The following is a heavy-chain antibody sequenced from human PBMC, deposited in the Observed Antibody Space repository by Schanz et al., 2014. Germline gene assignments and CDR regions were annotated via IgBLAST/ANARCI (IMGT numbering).Heavy chain of an antibody. V-gene: IGHV3-23*04. CDR1: GFTFSAYA. CDR3: ARGGGPEDVFDI. CDR2: ISSGGENT. J-gene: IGHJ3*02. Sequence: EVQLVESGGGLVQPGGSLRLSCAASGFTFSAYAMTWVRRAPGKGLEWVAGISSGGENTFYADSVKGRFSISRDNSKNTVYMQMSSLRADDSAVYYCARGGGPEDVFDIWGQGTILTVSS. D-gene: IGHD2-15*01.